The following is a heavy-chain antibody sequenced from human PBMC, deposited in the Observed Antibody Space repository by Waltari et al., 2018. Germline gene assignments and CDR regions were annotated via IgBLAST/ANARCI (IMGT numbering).Heavy chain of an antibody. CDR3: VRDAFGNTIGGVFDY. Sequence: EVQLVESGGGLVQPGKSLRLSCVASGFMFEDSALHWVRQVPGKGIEWLLGNSWNIKNIVYADSVKGRFTISRDNAENSLYLLMNNLRAEDTALYYCVRDAFGNTIGGVFDYWGQGTLLTVSS. CDR2: NSWNIKNI. CDR1: GFMFEDSA. D-gene: IGHD3-3*01. V-gene: IGHV3-9*01. J-gene: IGHJ4*02.